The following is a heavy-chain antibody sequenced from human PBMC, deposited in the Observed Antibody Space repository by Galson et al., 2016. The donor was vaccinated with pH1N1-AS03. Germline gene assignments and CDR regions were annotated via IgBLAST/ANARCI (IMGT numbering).Heavy chain of an antibody. V-gene: IGHV3-30-3*01. CDR2: ISHDGSNK. Sequence: LSCAASGFTFSNYAVHWVRQAPGKGLEWVTIISHDGSNKYYADFVKGRFTISRDNSKNTLYLQMNSLRAEDTAVYYCTRAAVGGPFDAFDIWGQGTMVTVSS. D-gene: IGHD2-15*01. J-gene: IGHJ3*02. CDR3: TRAAVGGPFDAFDI. CDR1: GFTFSNYA.